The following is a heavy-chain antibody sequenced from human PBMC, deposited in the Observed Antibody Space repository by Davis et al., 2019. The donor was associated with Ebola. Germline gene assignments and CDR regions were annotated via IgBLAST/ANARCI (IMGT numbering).Heavy chain of an antibody. D-gene: IGHD4-23*01. CDR1: GYSIGSGYH. CDR3: VNDGGHGGDSDY. J-gene: IGHJ4*02. V-gene: IGHV4-38-2*01. CDR2: RYHGTDA. Sequence: PSETLSPTSALSGYSIGSGYHWGWIRQPPGRGLEWIGNRYHGTDASYNPALRSRVTISLDTSKNQFSLKLKSVTAADTAVYYCVNDGGHGGDSDYWGQGTLVTVSS.